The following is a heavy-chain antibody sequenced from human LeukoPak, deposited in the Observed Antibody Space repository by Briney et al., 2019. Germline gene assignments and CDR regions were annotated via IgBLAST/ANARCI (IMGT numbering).Heavy chain of an antibody. CDR3: ARGACTSCYFGYYYGMDV. D-gene: IGHD2-2*01. CDR1: GGSFSGYC. Sequence: SETLSLTCAVYGGSFSGYCWSWIRQPPGKGLEWIGEINHSGSTNYNPSLKSRVTISVDTSKNQFSLKLSSVTAADTAVYYCARGACTSCYFGYYYGMDVWGQGTTVTVSS. V-gene: IGHV4-34*01. CDR2: INHSGST. J-gene: IGHJ6*02.